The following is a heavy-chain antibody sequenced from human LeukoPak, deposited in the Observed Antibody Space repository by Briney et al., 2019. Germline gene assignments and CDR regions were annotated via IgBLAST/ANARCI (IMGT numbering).Heavy chain of an antibody. CDR1: GGSFSGYY. CDR3: ARPPQGPSQDAPLFDLGDY. D-gene: IGHD3-16*01. CDR2: INHSGST. J-gene: IGHJ4*02. Sequence: PSETLSLTCAVYGGSFSGYYWSWIRQPPGKGLEWIGEINHSGSTNYNPSLKSRVTILVDTSKSQFSLKLSSVTAADTAVYYCARPPQGPSQDAPLFDLGDYWGQGTLVTVSS. V-gene: IGHV4-34*01.